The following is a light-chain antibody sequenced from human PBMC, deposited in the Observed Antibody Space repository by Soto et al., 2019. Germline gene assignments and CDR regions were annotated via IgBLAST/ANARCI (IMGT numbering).Light chain of an antibody. Sequence: QAVVTQEPSLTVSPGGTVTLTYGSSTGAVTSGHYPSWFQQKPGQAPKTLIYDTSNRQSWTPARFSGSLLGGEAALTLSGALPEDEADYYCLLSYTTARPVFGGGTKVTVL. V-gene: IGLV7-46*01. CDR2: DTS. CDR1: TGAVTSGHY. J-gene: IGLJ2*01. CDR3: LLSYTTARPV.